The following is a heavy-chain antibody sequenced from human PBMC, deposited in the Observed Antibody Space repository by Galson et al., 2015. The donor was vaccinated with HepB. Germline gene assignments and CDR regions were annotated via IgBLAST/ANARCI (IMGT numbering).Heavy chain of an antibody. Sequence: ETLSLTCTVSGGSISSYYWSWIRQPPGKGLEWIGYIYYSGSTNYNPSLKSRVTISVDTSKNQFSLKLSSVTAADTAVYYCARASGYGYSYGPYYYYGMDVWGQGTTVTVSS. V-gene: IGHV4-59*01. CDR1: GGSISSYY. CDR2: IYYSGST. D-gene: IGHD5-18*01. J-gene: IGHJ6*02. CDR3: ARASGYGYSYGPYYYYGMDV.